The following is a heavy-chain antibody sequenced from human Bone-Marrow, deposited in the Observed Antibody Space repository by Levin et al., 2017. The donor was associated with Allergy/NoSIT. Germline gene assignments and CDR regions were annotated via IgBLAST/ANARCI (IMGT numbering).Heavy chain of an antibody. CDR3: ARDRTSHYDFWSGYLTTEYYYYGMDV. J-gene: IGHJ6*02. D-gene: IGHD3-3*01. CDR2: ISYDGSNK. CDR1: GFTFSSYA. V-gene: IGHV3-30-3*01. Sequence: GGSLRLSCAASGFTFSSYAMHWVRQAPGKGLEWVAVISYDGSNKYYADSVKGRFTISRDNSKNTLYLQMNSLRAEDTAVYYCARDRTSHYDFWSGYLTTEYYYYGMDVWGQGTTVTVSS.